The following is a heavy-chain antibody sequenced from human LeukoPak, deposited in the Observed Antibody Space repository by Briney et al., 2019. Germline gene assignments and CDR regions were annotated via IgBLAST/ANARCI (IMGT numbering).Heavy chain of an antibody. D-gene: IGHD2-2*01. CDR1: GLIFSDYS. V-gene: IGHV3-48*01. CDR3: ARGEPYHCSSTSCYYDY. J-gene: IGHJ4*02. CDR2: ITSSSSPT. Sequence: PWGSLRLSCAASGLIFSDYSMNWVRQAPGKGLEWVSYITSSSSPTFYADSVKGRFTISRDNAKNSLFLQMNSLRAEDTAVYYCARGEPYHCSSTSCYYDYWGQGTLVTVSS.